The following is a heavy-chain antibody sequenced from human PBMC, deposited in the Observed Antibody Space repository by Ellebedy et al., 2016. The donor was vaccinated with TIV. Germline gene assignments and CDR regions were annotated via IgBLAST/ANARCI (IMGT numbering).Heavy chain of an antibody. D-gene: IGHD3-9*01. J-gene: IGHJ4*02. CDR1: GFTFTKSA. Sequence: AASVKVSCKASGFTFTKSAMQWVRQARGHRLEWIGWIVVGNGDTNYAQQFQYRVTLTRDMSTSPAYMELTSLRSEDTAIYYCAASLYYDILTGYYTEDYWGQGTLVTVSS. CDR3: AASLYYDILTGYYTEDY. V-gene: IGHV1-58*02. CDR2: IVVGNGDT.